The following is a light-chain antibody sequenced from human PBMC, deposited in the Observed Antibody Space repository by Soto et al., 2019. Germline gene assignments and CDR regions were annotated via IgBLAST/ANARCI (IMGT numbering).Light chain of an antibody. CDR2: GAS. J-gene: IGKJ4*01. V-gene: IGKV3-20*01. CDR1: QSVSGSY. Sequence: EIVLTQSPGTLSLSPGERVTLSCRVSQSVSGSYLAWYQQKPGQAPRLLINGASSRATGIPDRFSGSGSGTDFTLTISRLEPEDFAVYYCQQYGSPPSLTFGGGTKVEIK. CDR3: QQYGSPPSLT.